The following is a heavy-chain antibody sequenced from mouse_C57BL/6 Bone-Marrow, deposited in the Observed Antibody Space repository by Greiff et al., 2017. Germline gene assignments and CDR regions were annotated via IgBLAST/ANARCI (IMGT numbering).Heavy chain of an antibody. CDR2: ISNGGGST. CDR3: ARDGYYVPFAY. CDR1: GFTFSDYY. Sequence: EVQGVESGGGLVQPGGSLKLSCAASGFTFSDYYMYWVRQTPEKRLEWVAYISNGGGSTYYPDTVKGRFTISRDNAKNTLYLQMSRLKSEDTAMYYCARDGYYVPFAYWGQGTLVTVSA. V-gene: IGHV5-12*01. D-gene: IGHD2-3*01. J-gene: IGHJ3*01.